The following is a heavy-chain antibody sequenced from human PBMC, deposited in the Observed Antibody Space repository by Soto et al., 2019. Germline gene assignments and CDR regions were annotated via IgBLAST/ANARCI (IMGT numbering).Heavy chain of an antibody. V-gene: IGHV3-15*01. D-gene: IGHD6-19*01. J-gene: IGHJ5*02. CDR2: IKSKTDGGTK. CDR3: TTGSSGWSQGGFDP. Sequence: EVQLVESGGGLVKPGGSLRLSCAASGFTFTNAWMSWVRQAPGKGLEWVGRIKSKTDGGTKDYAAPVKGRFTISREDSKNTLYLQMNSLKSDDTAVYYCTTGSSGWSQGGFDPWGQGTLVTVSS. CDR1: GFTFTNAW.